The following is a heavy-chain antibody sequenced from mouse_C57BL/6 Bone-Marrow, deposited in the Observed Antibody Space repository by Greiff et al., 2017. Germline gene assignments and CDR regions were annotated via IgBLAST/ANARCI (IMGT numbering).Heavy chain of an antibody. D-gene: IGHD2-3*01. CDR3: ALEGSDGYYNDY. J-gene: IGHJ2*01. V-gene: IGHV1-22*01. Sequence: EVQLQQSGPELVKPGASVKMSCKASGYTFTDYNMHWVKQSHGKSLEWIGYINPNNGGTSYNQKFKGKATLTVTKASSTAYMELRSLTSEDSAVYYCALEGSDGYYNDYWGQGTTLTVSS. CDR1: GYTFTDYN. CDR2: INPNNGGT.